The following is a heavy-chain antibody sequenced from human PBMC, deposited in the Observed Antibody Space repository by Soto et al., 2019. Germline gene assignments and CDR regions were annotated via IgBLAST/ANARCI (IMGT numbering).Heavy chain of an antibody. CDR1: GYTFTSYG. J-gene: IGHJ4*02. V-gene: IGHV1-18*01. CDR2: ISAYNGNT. CDR3: ARDRGIAAAGTDFDY. Sequence: ASVKVSCKASGYTFTSYGISWVRQAPGQGLEWMGWISAYNGNTNYAQKLQGRVTMTTDTSTSTAYMELRSLRSDDTAVYYCARDRGIAAAGTDFDYWGQGTLVTVSS. D-gene: IGHD6-13*01.